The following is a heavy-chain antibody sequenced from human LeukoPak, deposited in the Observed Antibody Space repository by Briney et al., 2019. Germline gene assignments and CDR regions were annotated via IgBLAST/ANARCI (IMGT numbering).Heavy chain of an antibody. CDR1: GFTFSSYW. D-gene: IGHD3-10*01. V-gene: IGHV3-7*01. Sequence: GGSLRLSCAASGFTFSSYWMSWVRQAPGKGLEWVANIKQDGSEKYYVDSVKGRFTISRDNAKNSLYLQMNSLRAEDTAVYYCARKIGGSGSYFRPLYYYYYMDVWGKGTTVTVSS. J-gene: IGHJ6*03. CDR3: ARKIGGSGSYFRPLYYYYYMDV. CDR2: IKQDGSEK.